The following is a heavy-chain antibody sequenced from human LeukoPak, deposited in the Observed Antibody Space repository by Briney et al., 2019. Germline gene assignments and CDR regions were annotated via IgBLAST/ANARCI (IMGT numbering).Heavy chain of an antibody. CDR1: AATFTIYA. J-gene: IGHJ3*02. V-gene: IGHV1-69*06. CDR3: ARPWSYYTAFDI. Sequence: SVTLCFKSSAATFTIYAISWVRQAHGQGHEWMGGIIPICGSANYAQKFQGRVTITADKSTSTAYMELISLISEDTAVYYCARPWSYYTAFDIWGQGTMVTVSS. D-gene: IGHD1-26*01. CDR2: IIPICGSA.